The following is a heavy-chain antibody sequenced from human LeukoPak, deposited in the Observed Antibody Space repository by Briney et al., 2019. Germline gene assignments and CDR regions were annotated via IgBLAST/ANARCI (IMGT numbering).Heavy chain of an antibody. J-gene: IGHJ4*02. Sequence: ASVKVSCKASGYTFTSYGISWVRQAPGQGLEWMGWISAYNGNTNCAQKLQGRVTMTTDTSTSTAYMELRSLRSDDTAVYYCARQGIAVAGAVSRTIDYWGQGTLVTVSS. V-gene: IGHV1-18*01. CDR3: ARQGIAVAGAVSRTIDY. CDR2: ISAYNGNT. CDR1: GYTFTSYG. D-gene: IGHD6-19*01.